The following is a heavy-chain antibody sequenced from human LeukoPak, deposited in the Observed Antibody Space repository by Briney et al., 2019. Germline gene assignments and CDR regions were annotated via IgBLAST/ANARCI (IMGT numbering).Heavy chain of an antibody. D-gene: IGHD6-19*01. Sequence: GGSLRLSCAASGFTFSSHTMNWVRQAPGKGLEWVSSISSTSTSMYHADSVKGRFTISRDNTKNSLYLQMNSLRAEDTAVYYCARGSSGWYSFDYWGQGTLVTVSS. CDR3: ARGSSGWYSFDY. CDR1: GFTFSSHT. CDR2: ISSTSTSM. V-gene: IGHV3-21*04. J-gene: IGHJ4*02.